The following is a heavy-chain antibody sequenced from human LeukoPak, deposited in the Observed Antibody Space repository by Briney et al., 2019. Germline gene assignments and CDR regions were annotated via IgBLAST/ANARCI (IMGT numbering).Heavy chain of an antibody. Sequence: GSLRLSCAASGFTFSTFAMIWVRQPPGKGLEWVSSIFPSGGEIHYADSVRGRFTISRDNSKSTLSLQMNSLRAEDTAIYYCATYRQVLLPFESWGQGTLVTVSS. D-gene: IGHD2-8*02. V-gene: IGHV3-23*01. CDR2: IFPSGGEI. CDR1: GFTFSTFA. J-gene: IGHJ4*02. CDR3: ATYRQVLLPFES.